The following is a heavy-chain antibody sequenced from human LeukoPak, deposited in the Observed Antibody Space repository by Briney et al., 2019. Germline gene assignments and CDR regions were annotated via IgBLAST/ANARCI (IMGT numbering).Heavy chain of an antibody. Sequence: PSQTLSLTCTVSGGSISSYYWSWIRQPAGKGLEWIGRIYTSGSTNYNPSLKSRVTMSVDTSKNQFSLKLSSVTAADTAVYYCARDQELQIPYYYYYGMDVWGQGTTVTVSS. CDR2: IYTSGST. V-gene: IGHV4-4*07. CDR3: ARDQELQIPYYYYYGMDV. CDR1: GGSISSYY. D-gene: IGHD1-26*01. J-gene: IGHJ6*02.